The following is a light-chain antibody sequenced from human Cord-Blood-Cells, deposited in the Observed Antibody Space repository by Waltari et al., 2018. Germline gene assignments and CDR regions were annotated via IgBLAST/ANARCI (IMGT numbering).Light chain of an antibody. V-gene: IGLV2-8*01. Sequence: QSALTQSPSASGSPGQSVTISCTGTSSDVGGYNYVSWYQQHPGKAPKLMIYEVSKRPSGVPDRFSGSQSGNTASLTVSGLQAEDEADYYCSSYAGSNNFVFGTGTKVTVL. CDR2: EVS. J-gene: IGLJ1*01. CDR3: SSYAGSNNFV. CDR1: SSDVGGYNY.